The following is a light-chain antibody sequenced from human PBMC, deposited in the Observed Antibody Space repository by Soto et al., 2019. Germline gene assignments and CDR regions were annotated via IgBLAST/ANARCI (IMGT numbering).Light chain of an antibody. CDR2: DAS. CDR1: QSVSRN. V-gene: IGKV3-11*01. CDR3: QQRSNWPPT. Sequence: EIVMTQSPATLSVSPGERATLSCRASQSVSRNLAWYQQKPGQAPRLLIYDASTRATGTPARFSGSGSGTDFTLTISTLEPEDSAVYYCQQRSNWPPTFGQGTRLEIK. J-gene: IGKJ5*01.